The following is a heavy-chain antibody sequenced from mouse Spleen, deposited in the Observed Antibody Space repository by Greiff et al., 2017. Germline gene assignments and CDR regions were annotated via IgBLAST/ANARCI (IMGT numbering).Heavy chain of an antibody. CDR2: IDPENGDT. CDR3: NANRPAGAMDY. J-gene: IGHJ4*01. Sequence: EVQLQQSGAELVRSGASVKLSCTASGFNIKDYYMHWVKQRPEQGLEWIGWIDPENGDTEYAPKFQGKATMTADTSSNTAYLQLSSLTSEDTAVYYCNANRPAGAMDYWGQGTSVTVSS. D-gene: IGHD2-14*01. V-gene: IGHV14-4*02. CDR1: GFNIKDYY.